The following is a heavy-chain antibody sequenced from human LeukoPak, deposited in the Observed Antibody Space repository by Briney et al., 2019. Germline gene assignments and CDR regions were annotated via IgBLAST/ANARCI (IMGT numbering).Heavy chain of an antibody. J-gene: IGHJ6*03. CDR3: AKVMQQQLVRYYYYYMDV. D-gene: IGHD6-13*01. CDR1: GFTFSSYG. Sequence: GGSLRLSCAASGFTFSSYGMHWVRQAPGKGLEWVAFIWYDGSNKYYADSEKGRFPISRDNSKNTQYLQMNSLRAEDTAVYYCAKVMQQQLVRYYYYYMDVWGKGTTVTVSS. CDR2: IWYDGSNK. V-gene: IGHV3-30*02.